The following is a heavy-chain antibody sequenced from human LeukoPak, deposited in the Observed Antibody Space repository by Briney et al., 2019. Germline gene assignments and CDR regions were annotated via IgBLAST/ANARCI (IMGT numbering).Heavy chain of an antibody. CDR1: GFSTSSGYY. CDR2: IYHTGST. CDR3: ARAEGVAWKIDY. D-gene: IGHD3-3*01. Sequence: PSETLSLTCAVSGFSTSSGYYWGWIRQPPGKGLEWIGSIYHTGSTNYNPSLKSRVTISIDTSKNQFSLNLTSVTGADTAVYYCARAEGVAWKIDYWGQGSLIIVSS. V-gene: IGHV4-38-2*01. J-gene: IGHJ4*02.